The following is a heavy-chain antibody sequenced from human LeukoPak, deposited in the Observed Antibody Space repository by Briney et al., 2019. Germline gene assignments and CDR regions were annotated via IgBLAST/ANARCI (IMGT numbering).Heavy chain of an antibody. Sequence: SQTLSLTCTVSGGSISSGDYYWSWIRQPPGKGLEWIGYIYYSGSTYYNPSLKSRVTISVDTSKNQFSLKLSSVTAADTAVYYCARVHPKLGGIVVVPAAPAVDYLDYWGQGTLVTVSS. CDR3: ARVHPKLGGIVVVPAAPAVDYLDY. CDR2: IYYSGST. J-gene: IGHJ4*02. D-gene: IGHD2-2*01. V-gene: IGHV4-30-4*08. CDR1: GGSISSGDYY.